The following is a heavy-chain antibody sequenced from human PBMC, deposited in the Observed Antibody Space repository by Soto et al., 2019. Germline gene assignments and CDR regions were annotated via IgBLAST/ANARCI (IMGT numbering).Heavy chain of an antibody. Sequence: QVQLVQSGAEVKKPGASVKVSCKASGYTFTSYAMHWVRQAPGQRLEWMGWINAGNGNTKYSQKFQGRVTITRDTSASTAYMELSSLRSENTAVYYCARGYGGPIGWFDPWGQGTLVTVSS. CDR3: ARGYGGPIGWFDP. CDR2: INAGNGNT. V-gene: IGHV1-3*01. D-gene: IGHD3-16*01. CDR1: GYTFTSYA. J-gene: IGHJ5*02.